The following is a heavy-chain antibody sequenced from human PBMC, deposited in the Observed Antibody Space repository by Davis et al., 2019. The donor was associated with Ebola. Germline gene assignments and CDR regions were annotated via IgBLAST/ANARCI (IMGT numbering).Heavy chain of an antibody. CDR3: ARGTYDYVWGSYRYRHDAFDI. Sequence: PSETLSLTCAVYGGSFSGYYWSWIRQPPGKGLEWIGEINHSGSTNYNPSLKSRVTISVDTSKNQFSLKLSSVTAADTAVYYCARGTYDYVWGSYRYRHDAFDIWGQGTMVTVSS. CDR1: GGSFSGYY. V-gene: IGHV4-34*01. CDR2: INHSGST. D-gene: IGHD3-16*02. J-gene: IGHJ3*02.